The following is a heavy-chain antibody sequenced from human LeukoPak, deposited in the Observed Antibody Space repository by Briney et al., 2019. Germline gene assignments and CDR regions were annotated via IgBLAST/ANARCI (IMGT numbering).Heavy chain of an antibody. CDR2: ISSGSVYI. CDR1: RFTFSDYS. Sequence: GGSLRLSCAASRFTFSDYSMNWVRQAPGKGLQWVASISSGSVYIYYADSMKGRFTISRDNAKNSMYLQMYSLRAEDTAVYYCAELGITMIGGVWGKGTTVTISS. D-gene: IGHD3-10*02. J-gene: IGHJ6*04. CDR3: AELGITMIGGV. V-gene: IGHV3-21*01.